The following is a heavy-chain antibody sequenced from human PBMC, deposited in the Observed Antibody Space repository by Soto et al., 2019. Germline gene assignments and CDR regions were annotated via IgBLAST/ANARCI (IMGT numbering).Heavy chain of an antibody. CDR1: GYTFTRYG. CDR2: INTYNGNT. CDR3: AMVDVYVTPSPQDV. J-gene: IGHJ6*02. D-gene: IGHD3-16*01. Sequence: QVQLVQSGAEVENPGASVKVSCEASGYTFTRYGIGWARQAPGQGLEWMGWINTYNGNTNYAQNVQGRVTLTTDTSTSTAYMELRSLRSNDTAIYYCAMVDVYVTPSPQDVWGQGTTVIVSS. V-gene: IGHV1-18*01.